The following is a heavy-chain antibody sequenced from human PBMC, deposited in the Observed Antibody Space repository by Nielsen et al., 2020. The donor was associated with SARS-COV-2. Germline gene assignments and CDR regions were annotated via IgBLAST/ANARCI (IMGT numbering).Heavy chain of an antibody. Sequence: GESLKISCAASGFIFSNYWMHWVRQAPGKGLEWLSYISSGSSTMYYADSVKGRFTISRDNAKNSLYLRMNSLRAEDTAIYYCARDREPGYNAVDYWGQGTLVTVSS. J-gene: IGHJ4*02. CDR1: GFIFSNYW. D-gene: IGHD1-14*01. CDR3: ARDREPGYNAVDY. V-gene: IGHV3-48*01. CDR2: ISSGSSTM.